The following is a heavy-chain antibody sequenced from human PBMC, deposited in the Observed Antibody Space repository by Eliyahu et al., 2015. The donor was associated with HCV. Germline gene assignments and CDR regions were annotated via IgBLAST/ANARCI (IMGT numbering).Heavy chain of an antibody. V-gene: IGHV3-23*01. D-gene: IGHD6-6*01. CDR2: ISGSGGST. Sequence: EWVSAISGSGGSTYYADSVKGRFTLSRDNSKNTLYLQVNSLRAEDTAVYYCARAGAARGPFNWFDPWGLGTLVTVSS. CDR3: ARAGAARGPFNWFDP. J-gene: IGHJ5*02.